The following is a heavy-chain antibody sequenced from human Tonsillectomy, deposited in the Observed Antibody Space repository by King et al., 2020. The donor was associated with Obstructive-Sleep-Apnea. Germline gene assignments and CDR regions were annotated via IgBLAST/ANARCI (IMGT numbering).Heavy chain of an antibody. Sequence: VQLVESGGGVVQLGRSLRLSCAASGFTFSSYAMHWVRQAPGKGLEWVAVISYDGSNKYYADSVKGRFTISRDNSKNTLYLQMNSLRAEDTAVYYCARDPTDYGSGSYFDYWGQGTLVTVSS. D-gene: IGHD3-10*01. CDR1: GFTFSSYA. V-gene: IGHV3-30-3*01. CDR2: ISYDGSNK. J-gene: IGHJ4*02. CDR3: ARDPTDYGSGSYFDY.